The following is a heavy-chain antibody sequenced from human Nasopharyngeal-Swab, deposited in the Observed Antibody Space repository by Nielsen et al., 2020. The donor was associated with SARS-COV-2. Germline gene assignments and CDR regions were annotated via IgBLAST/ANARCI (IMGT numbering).Heavy chain of an antibody. Sequence: VRQMPGKGLEWMGGIIPIFGTANYAQKFQGRVTITADESTSTAYMELSSLRSEDTAVYYCARALQRLPNYYCYYGMDVWGQGTTVTVSS. V-gene: IGHV1-69*01. J-gene: IGHJ6*02. CDR3: ARALQRLPNYYCYYGMDV. D-gene: IGHD6-19*01. CDR2: IIPIFGTA.